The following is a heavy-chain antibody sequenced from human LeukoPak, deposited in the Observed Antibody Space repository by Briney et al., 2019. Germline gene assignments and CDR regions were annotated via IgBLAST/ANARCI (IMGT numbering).Heavy chain of an antibody. V-gene: IGHV3-30*18. CDR3: AKDLDSVDYYDGGMDV. CDR2: ISYDGSNK. D-gene: IGHD3-22*01. J-gene: IGHJ6*02. CDR1: GFTFSSYG. Sequence: PGRSLRLSCAASGFTFSSYGMHWVRQAPGKGLEWVAVISYDGSNKYYADSVKGRFTISRDNSKNTLYLQMNSLRAEDTAVYYCAKDLDSVDYYDGGMDVWGQGTTVTVSS.